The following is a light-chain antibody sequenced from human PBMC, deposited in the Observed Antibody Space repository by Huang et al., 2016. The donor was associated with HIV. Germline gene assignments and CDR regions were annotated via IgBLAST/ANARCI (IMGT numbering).Light chain of an antibody. CDR1: QSIVTS. CDR2: KTS. J-gene: IGKJ2*01. CDR3: QQYASYSVT. Sequence: DIQMTQFPSTLSASIGDRVTITCRASQSIVTSLAWYQQSPGKAPKLLVYKTSSLESGVPPRFSGSASGTEFTLTISSLQPDDFATYYCQQYASYSVTFGQGTKLEIK. V-gene: IGKV1-5*03.